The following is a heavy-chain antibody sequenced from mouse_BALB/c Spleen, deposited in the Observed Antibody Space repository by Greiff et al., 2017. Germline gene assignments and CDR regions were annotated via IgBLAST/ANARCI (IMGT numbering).Heavy chain of an antibody. Sequence: QVQLQQSGAELVRPGVSVKISCKGSGYTFTDYAMHWVKQSHAKSLEWIGVISTYYGDASYNQKFKGKATMTVDKSSSTAYMELARLTSEDSAIYYCARLGTREAMDYWGQGTSVTVSS. V-gene: IGHV1S137*01. CDR1: GYTFTDYA. CDR2: ISTYYGDA. J-gene: IGHJ4*01. D-gene: IGHD2-3*01. CDR3: ARLGTREAMDY.